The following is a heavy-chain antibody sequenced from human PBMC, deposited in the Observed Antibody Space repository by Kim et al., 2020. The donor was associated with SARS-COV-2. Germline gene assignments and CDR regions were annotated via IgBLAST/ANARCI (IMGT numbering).Heavy chain of an antibody. CDR2: ISPSGDTI. J-gene: IGHJ4*02. CDR1: GFTFSDSY. Sequence: GGSLRLSCAASGFTFSDSYMNWIRQAPGKGLEWVSFISPSGDTIFYSESVKGRFTISRDNAKNSLYLQMNSLRVEDTAIYYCAKSGLGYNAFEFWGQGTLLTVSS. CDR3: AKSGLGYNAFEF. D-gene: IGHD5-12*01. V-gene: IGHV3-11*01.